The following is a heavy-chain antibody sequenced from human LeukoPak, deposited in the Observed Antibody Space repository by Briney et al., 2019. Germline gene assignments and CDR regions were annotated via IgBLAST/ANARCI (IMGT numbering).Heavy chain of an antibody. CDR3: TRVVVGATNWFDP. V-gene: IGHV1-18*01. D-gene: IGHD2-15*01. Sequence: ASVKVSCKASGYTFTNNGISWVRQAPGQGLEWMGWISANNGNTNYAQKLQGRVTMTRDTSTSTVYMELRSLTSDDTAVYYCTRVVVGATNWFDPWGQGTLVTV. CDR2: ISANNGNT. J-gene: IGHJ5*02. CDR1: GYTFTNNG.